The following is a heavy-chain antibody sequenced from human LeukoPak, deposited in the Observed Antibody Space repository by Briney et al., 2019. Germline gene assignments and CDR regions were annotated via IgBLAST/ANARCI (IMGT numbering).Heavy chain of an antibody. J-gene: IGHJ4*02. V-gene: IGHV4-38-2*01. CDR3: ARKGYDFWSGYLSY. D-gene: IGHD3-3*01. CDR1: GYSISSGYY. CDR2: IYHSGST. Sequence: PSETLSLTCAVSGYSISSGYYWGWIRHPPEEGLEWIGSIYHSGSTYYNPSLKSRVTISVDTSKNQFSLKLSSVTAADTAVYYCARKGYDFWSGYLSYWGQGTLVTVSS.